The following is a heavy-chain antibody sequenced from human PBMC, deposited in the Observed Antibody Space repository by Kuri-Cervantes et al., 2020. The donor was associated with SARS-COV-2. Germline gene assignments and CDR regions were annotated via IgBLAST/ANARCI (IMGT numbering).Heavy chain of an antibody. V-gene: IGHV3-53*01. CDR1: GFTVSSNY. Sequence: GESLKISCAASGFTVSSNYMSWVRQAPGKGLEWVSVIYSGGSTYYADSMKGRFTISRDNSKNTLYLQMNSLIAEDTAVYYCASGILYRWEGYFDYWGQGTLVTVSS. D-gene: IGHD2-15*01. J-gene: IGHJ4*02. CDR3: ASGILYRWEGYFDY. CDR2: IYSGGST.